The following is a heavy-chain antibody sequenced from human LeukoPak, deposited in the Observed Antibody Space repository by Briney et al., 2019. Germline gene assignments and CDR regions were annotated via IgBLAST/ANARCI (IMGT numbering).Heavy chain of an antibody. V-gene: IGHV1-2*02. D-gene: IGHD2-21*02. CDR3: ARQYCGGDCYNP. Sequence: ASVKVSCKASVYTFTGYYMHWVRQAPGQGLQWMGWINPSTGGTKYAENFQGRVTMTRDTSITTAYMELSRLTSDDTGVYYCARQYCGGDCYNPWGQGTLVIVAS. CDR2: INPSTGGT. J-gene: IGHJ5*02. CDR1: VYTFTGYY.